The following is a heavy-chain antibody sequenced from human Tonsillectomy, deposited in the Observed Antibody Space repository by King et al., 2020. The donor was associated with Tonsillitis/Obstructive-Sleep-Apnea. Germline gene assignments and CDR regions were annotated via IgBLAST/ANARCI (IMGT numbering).Heavy chain of an antibody. CDR3: ARDIVVVVAATLSQGRGFDP. D-gene: IGHD2-15*01. V-gene: IGHV1-69*10. CDR2: IIPILAIA. J-gene: IGHJ5*02. Sequence: QLVQSGAEVKKPGSSVKISCKASGGTFSSYAITWVRRAPGQGLEWMGGIIPILAIASYAQKFQGRVTITADKSTSTAYMELSSLRSEDTAVYYCARDIVVVVAATLSQGRGFDPWGQGTLVTVSS. CDR1: GGTFSSYA.